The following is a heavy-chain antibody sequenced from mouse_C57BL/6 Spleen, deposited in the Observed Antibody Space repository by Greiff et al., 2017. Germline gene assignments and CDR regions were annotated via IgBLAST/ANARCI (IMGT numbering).Heavy chain of an antibody. CDR1: GYAFTNYL. V-gene: IGHV1-54*01. CDR2: INPGSGGT. CDR3: ASGVLTDHFDC. J-gene: IGHJ2*01. Sequence: QVQLQQSGAELVRPGTSVQVSSKASGYAFTNYLIGWVKQRPGQGLALIGVINPGSGGTNYNEKFMGKATLTADKSSCTAYMQLSSLPSVVSAVYFCASGVLTDHFDCWGPGSTRTVSS.